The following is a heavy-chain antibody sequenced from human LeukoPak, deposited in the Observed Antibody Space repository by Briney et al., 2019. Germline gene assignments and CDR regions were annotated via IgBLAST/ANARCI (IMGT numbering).Heavy chain of an antibody. D-gene: IGHD2-2*01. J-gene: IGHJ6*03. CDR2: IIPIFGTA. CDR1: GGTFSSYA. CDR3: ARGGCSSTSCSFYYYYYMDV. V-gene: IGHV1-69*13. Sequence: SVKVSCKASGGTFSSYAISWVRQAPGQGLEWMGGIIPIFGTANYAQKFQGRVTITADESTSTAYMELSSLRSEDTAVYYCARGGCSSTSCSFYYYYYMDVWGKGTTVTVSS.